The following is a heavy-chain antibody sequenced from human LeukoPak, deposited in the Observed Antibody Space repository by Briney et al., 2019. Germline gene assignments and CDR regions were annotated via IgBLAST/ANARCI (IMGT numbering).Heavy chain of an antibody. Sequence: ASVKVSCKASGYTFTGYYMHWVRQAPGQGLEWMGWINPNSGGTNYAQKFQGRVTMTRGTSISTAYMELSRLRSDDTAVYYCARPMVRGVIIAYLDYWGQGTLVTVSS. V-gene: IGHV1-2*02. CDR1: GYTFTGYY. CDR2: INPNSGGT. D-gene: IGHD3-10*01. J-gene: IGHJ4*02. CDR3: ARPMVRGVIIAYLDY.